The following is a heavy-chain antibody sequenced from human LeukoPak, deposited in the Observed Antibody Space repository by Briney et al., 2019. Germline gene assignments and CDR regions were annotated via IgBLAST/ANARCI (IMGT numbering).Heavy chain of an antibody. V-gene: IGHV4-34*01. Sequence: SETLSLTCAVYGGSFSGYYWSWIRQPPGKGLEWIGEINHSGSTNYNPSLKSRVTISVGTSKNQFSLKLSSVTAADTAVYYCARGGPVTMVRGVSFFDYWGQGTLVTVSS. CDR2: INHSGST. J-gene: IGHJ4*02. CDR1: GGSFSGYY. D-gene: IGHD3-10*01. CDR3: ARGGPVTMVRGVSFFDY.